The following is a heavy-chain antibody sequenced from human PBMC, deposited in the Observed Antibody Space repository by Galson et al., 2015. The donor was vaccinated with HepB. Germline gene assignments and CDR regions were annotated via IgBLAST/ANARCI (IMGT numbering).Heavy chain of an antibody. Sequence: SVKVSCKASGGTFSSYAISWVRQAPGQGLEWMGGIIPIFGTANYAQKFQGRVTITADESTSTAYMELRSLRSDDTAVYYCARSGDIAAAGGGWFDPWGQGTLVTVSS. D-gene: IGHD6-13*01. J-gene: IGHJ5*02. CDR1: GGTFSSYA. CDR2: IIPIFGTA. CDR3: ARSGDIAAAGGGWFDP. V-gene: IGHV1-69*13.